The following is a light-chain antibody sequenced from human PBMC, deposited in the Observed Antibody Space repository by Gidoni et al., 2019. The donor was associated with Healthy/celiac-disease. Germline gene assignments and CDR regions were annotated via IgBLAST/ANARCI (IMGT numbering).Light chain of an antibody. J-gene: IGLJ2*01. Sequence: QSALTQPPSASGSPGLSVTISCTGTSSDVGGYNYVSWYQQHPGKAPKLMIYEVSKRPSGVPDRFSGSKSGNTASLTVSGLQAEDEADYYCSSYAGSNNFVVFGGGTKLTVL. V-gene: IGLV2-8*01. CDR2: EVS. CDR1: SSDVGGYNY. CDR3: SSYAGSNNFVV.